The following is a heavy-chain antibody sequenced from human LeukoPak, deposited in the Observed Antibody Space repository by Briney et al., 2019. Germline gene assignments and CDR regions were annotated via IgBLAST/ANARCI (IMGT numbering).Heavy chain of an antibody. J-gene: IGHJ4*02. CDR1: GGSFSGYY. Sequence: SETLSLTCAVYGGSFSGYYWSWIRQPPGKGLEWIGEINHSGSTNYNLSLKSRVTISVDTSKNQFSLKLSSVTAADTAVYYCARGVRFLEWLLRYYFDYWGQGTLVTVSS. CDR3: ARGVRFLEWLLRYYFDY. D-gene: IGHD3-3*01. V-gene: IGHV4-34*01. CDR2: INHSGST.